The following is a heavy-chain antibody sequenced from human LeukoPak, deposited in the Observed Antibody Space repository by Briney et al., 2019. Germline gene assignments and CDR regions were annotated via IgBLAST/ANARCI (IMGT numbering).Heavy chain of an antibody. CDR2: ISSSSYI. CDR1: GFTFDDYA. V-gene: IGHV3-69-1*01. Sequence: GGSLRLSCAASGFTFDDYAMHWVRQAPGKGLEWVSSISSSSYIYYADSVKGRFTISRDNAKNSLYLQMNSLRAEDTAVYYCARDRYSSSWDLFDYWGQGTLVTVSS. J-gene: IGHJ4*02. CDR3: ARDRYSSSWDLFDY. D-gene: IGHD6-13*01.